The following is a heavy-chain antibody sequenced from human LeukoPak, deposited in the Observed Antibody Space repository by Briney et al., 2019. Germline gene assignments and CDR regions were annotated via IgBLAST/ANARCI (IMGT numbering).Heavy chain of an antibody. V-gene: IGHV1-18*01. D-gene: IGHD4-23*01. CDR1: GYTFTSYG. J-gene: IGHJ6*03. Sequence: LVKVSCKASGYTFTSYGITWVRQAPGQGLEWMGWISGYNGNTNYAQKLQGRVTMTTDTSTTTAYMELRSLRSDDTAVYYCARLLQGWELNYYYSYMDVWGKGTTVTISS. CDR2: ISGYNGNT. CDR3: ARLLQGWELNYYYSYMDV.